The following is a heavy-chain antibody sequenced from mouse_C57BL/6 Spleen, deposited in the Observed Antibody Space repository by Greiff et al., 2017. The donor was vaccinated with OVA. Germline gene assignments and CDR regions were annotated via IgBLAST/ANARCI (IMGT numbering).Heavy chain of an antibody. CDR2: INYDGSST. D-gene: IGHD2-4*01. Sequence: EVHLVESEGGLVQPGSSMKLSCTASGFTFSDYYMAWVRQVPEKGLEWVANINYDGSSTYYLDSLKSRFFISRDNAKNILYLQMSSLKSEDTATYYCAKGGYDYGWYFDVWGTGTTVTVSS. J-gene: IGHJ1*03. V-gene: IGHV5-16*01. CDR3: AKGGYDYGWYFDV. CDR1: GFTFSDYY.